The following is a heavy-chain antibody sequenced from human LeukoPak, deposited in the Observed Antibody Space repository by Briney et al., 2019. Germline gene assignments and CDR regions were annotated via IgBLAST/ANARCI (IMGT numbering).Heavy chain of an antibody. CDR2: INPADGGT. D-gene: IGHD4-23*01. J-gene: IGHJ4*02. CDR1: VFSFTTYA. CDR3: ARRLKGSFGNPFDY. Sequence: ASVKVSCKASVFSFTTYAIHWVRQAPGQRLEWMGWINPADGGTRYSQRFQGRVSITRDTSATTAYMELSSLRSEDTAVYYCARRLKGSFGNPFDYWGQGTLVTVSS. V-gene: IGHV1-3*01.